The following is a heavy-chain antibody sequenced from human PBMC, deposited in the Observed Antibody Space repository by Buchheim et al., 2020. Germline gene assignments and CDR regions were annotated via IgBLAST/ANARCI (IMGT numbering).Heavy chain of an antibody. Sequence: QVQLVESGGGVVQPGRSLRLSCAASGFTFSSYGMHWVRQAPGKGLEWVAVISYDGSNKYYADSVKGRFTISRDNSKNTPYLQMNSLRAEDTAVYYCAKDDRDSSSSTYYYYYGMDVWGQGTT. CDR1: GFTFSSYG. V-gene: IGHV3-30*18. J-gene: IGHJ6*02. CDR3: AKDDRDSSSSTYYYYYGMDV. D-gene: IGHD6-6*01. CDR2: ISYDGSNK.